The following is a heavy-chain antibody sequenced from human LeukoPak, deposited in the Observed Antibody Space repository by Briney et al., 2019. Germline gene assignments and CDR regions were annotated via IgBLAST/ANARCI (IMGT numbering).Heavy chain of an antibody. Sequence: HGESLKISCKGSGYSFTSYWIGWVRQTPGKGLEWMGIIYPGDSDTRYSPSFQGQVTISADKSISTAYLQWSSLKASDTAMYYCARKTEMATISNFDYWGQGTLVTVSS. CDR2: IYPGDSDT. CDR3: ARKTEMATISNFDY. CDR1: GYSFTSYW. V-gene: IGHV5-51*01. J-gene: IGHJ4*02. D-gene: IGHD5-24*01.